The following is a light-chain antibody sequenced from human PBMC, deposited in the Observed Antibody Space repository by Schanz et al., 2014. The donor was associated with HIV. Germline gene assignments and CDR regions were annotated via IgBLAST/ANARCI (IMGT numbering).Light chain of an antibody. J-gene: IGLJ2*01. CDR3: SSYTSSSTVL. CDR1: RSNVGNNP. Sequence: QSVLTQPPSVSEAPRQRVTISCSGSRSNVGNNPVNRYQQLPGKVPKLMIYDVSNRASRVSNRVSGSKSGNTASLTISGLQAEDETDYYCSSYTSSSTVLFGGGTKLTVL. V-gene: IGLV2-14*03. CDR2: DVS.